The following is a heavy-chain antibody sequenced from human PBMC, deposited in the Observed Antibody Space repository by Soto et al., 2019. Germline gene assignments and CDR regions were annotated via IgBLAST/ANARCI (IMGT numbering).Heavy chain of an antibody. CDR1: GGSFSGYY. CDR2: INDSGST. J-gene: IGHJ4*02. CDR3: ARGSIVVVPAAMRPWNY. V-gene: IGHV4-34*01. D-gene: IGHD2-2*01. Sequence: QVQRQQWGAGLLKPSETLSLTCAVYGGSFSGYYSSWIRQPSGKGLEWIGEINDSGSTNYNPSLKSRVTISVDTSKNQFSLKLSSVTSADTAVYYCARGSIVVVPAAMRPWNYWGQGTLVTVSS.